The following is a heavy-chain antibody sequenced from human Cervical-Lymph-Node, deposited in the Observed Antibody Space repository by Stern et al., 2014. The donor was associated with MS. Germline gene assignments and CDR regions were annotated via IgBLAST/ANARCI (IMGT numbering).Heavy chain of an antibody. V-gene: IGHV1-69*01. CDR1: GGTFSSYA. Sequence: QVQLVQSGAEVKKPGASVKVSCKASGGTFSSYAISWGRQAPGQGLEWMGGIIPIFGTANYAQKFQGRVTITADESSSTAYMELSSLRSEDTAVYYCARVPSYYYGMDVWGQGTTVTVSS. CDR3: ARVPSYYYGMDV. J-gene: IGHJ6*02. CDR2: IIPIFGTA.